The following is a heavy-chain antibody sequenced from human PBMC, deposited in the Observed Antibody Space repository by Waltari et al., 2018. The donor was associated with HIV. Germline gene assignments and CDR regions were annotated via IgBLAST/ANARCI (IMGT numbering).Heavy chain of an antibody. V-gene: IGHV3-7*01. CDR1: GFNFSSYW. D-gene: IGHD2-2*01. Sequence: EVQLVESGGGLVQPGGSLRLSCAASGFNFSSYWMTWVRQAPGKGLEWVASIKQSGSETYYVESVKGRFTISRDNAKNSLYLQMNSLRVEDTAVYYCARDDLYQQLHNYYYYGMDVWGRGTTVTVSS. CDR2: IKQSGSET. CDR3: ARDDLYQQLHNYYYYGMDV. J-gene: IGHJ6*02.